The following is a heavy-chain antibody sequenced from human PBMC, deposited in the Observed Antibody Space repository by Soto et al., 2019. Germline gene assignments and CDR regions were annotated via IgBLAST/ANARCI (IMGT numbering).Heavy chain of an antibody. CDR1: GGSISSGGYY. V-gene: IGHV4-31*03. D-gene: IGHD2-15*01. CDR2: IYYSGST. J-gene: IGHJ4*02. Sequence: NPSETLSLTCTVSGGSISSGGYYWSWIRQHPGKGLEWIGYIYYSGSTYYNPSLKSRVTISVDTSKNQFSLKLSSVTAADTAVYYCASQVVVAATVDYWGQGTLVTVSS. CDR3: ASQVVVAATVDY.